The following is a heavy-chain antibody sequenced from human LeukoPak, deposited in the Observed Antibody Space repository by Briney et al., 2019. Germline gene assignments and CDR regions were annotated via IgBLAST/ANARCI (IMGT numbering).Heavy chain of an antibody. D-gene: IGHD3-3*01. CDR2: INPNSGGT. V-gene: IGHV1-2*02. J-gene: IGHJ4*02. CDR3: WRGPIVRFLEWLNSPVDY. CDR1: GYTFTSYD. Sequence: ASVKVSCKASGYTFTSYDINWVRQAPGQGLEWMGWINPNSGGTNYAQKFQGRITMTRGTAISTAYMELGRLRSDDPAVYYCWRGPIVRFLEWLNSPVDYWGQGNLVTVSS.